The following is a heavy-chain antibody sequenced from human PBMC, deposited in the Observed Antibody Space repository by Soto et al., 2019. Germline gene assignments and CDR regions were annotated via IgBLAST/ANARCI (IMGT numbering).Heavy chain of an antibody. CDR2: FDPEDGET. Sequence: ASVKVSCKVSGYTLTELSMHWVRQAPGKGLEWMGGFDPEDGETIYAQKFQGRVTMTEDTSTDTAYMELSSLRSEDTAVYYCATAPYSGSYTDLDWFDPWGQGTLVTVSS. J-gene: IGHJ5*02. D-gene: IGHD1-26*01. CDR1: GYTLTELS. V-gene: IGHV1-24*01. CDR3: ATAPYSGSYTDLDWFDP.